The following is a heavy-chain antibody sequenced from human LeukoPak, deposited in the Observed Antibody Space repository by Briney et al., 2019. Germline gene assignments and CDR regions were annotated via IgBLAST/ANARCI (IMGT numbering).Heavy chain of an antibody. Sequence: SETLSLTCTVSGGSISSSSYHWGWIRQPPGKGLEWIGEINHSGSTNYNPSLKSRVTISVDTSKNQFSLKLSSVTAADTAVYYCARSTFGGVIAYDAFDIWGQGTVVTVSS. CDR1: GGSISSSSYH. J-gene: IGHJ3*02. CDR2: INHSGST. CDR3: ARSTFGGVIAYDAFDI. V-gene: IGHV4-39*07. D-gene: IGHD3-16*02.